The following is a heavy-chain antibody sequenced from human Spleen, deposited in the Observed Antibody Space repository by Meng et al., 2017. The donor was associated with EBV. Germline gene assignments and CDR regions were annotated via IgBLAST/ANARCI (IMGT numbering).Heavy chain of an antibody. V-gene: IGHV4-30-4*01. CDR2: IHYIGST. D-gene: IGHD3-10*01. CDR1: GGYSSNGVYY. CDR3: ARTQNYYDSGLFPRGPFFDY. Sequence: QLQRPGPALVQPSTTPPLTSAVSGGYSSNGVYYWSWIRQSPRKGLEMIGYIHYIGSTYYNPSLKSRVSISVDTSKNQFSLRLSSVTAADTAMYFCARTQNYYDSGLFPRGPFFDYWGQGALVTVSS. J-gene: IGHJ4*02.